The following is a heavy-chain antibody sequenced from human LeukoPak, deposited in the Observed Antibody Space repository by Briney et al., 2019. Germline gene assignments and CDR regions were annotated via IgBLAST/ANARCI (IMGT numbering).Heavy chain of an antibody. D-gene: IGHD6-13*01. CDR1: GFTFRSFA. V-gene: IGHV3-30*18. J-gene: IGHJ4*02. Sequence: GGSLRLSCVASGFTFRSFAMHWVRQAPGKGLEWVAVISYDGSNKYYADSVKGRFTISRDNSKNTLYLQMNSLRAEDTAVYYCAKISSLDYWGQGTLVTVSS. CDR3: AKISSLDY. CDR2: ISYDGSNK.